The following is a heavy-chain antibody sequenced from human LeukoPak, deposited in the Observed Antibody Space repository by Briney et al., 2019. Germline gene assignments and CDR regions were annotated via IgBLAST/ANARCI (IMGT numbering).Heavy chain of an antibody. D-gene: IGHD3-9*01. CDR2: INHSGST. J-gene: IGHJ4*02. CDR3: ARGARYYDILTGYYRPYYFDY. Sequence: SETLSLTCAVYGGSFSDYYWNWIRQSPGKGLEWIGEINHSGSTNYNPSLKSRVTISVDTSKNQFSLKLSSVTAADTAVYYCARGARYYDILTGYYRPYYFDYWGQGTLVTVSS. CDR1: GGSFSDYY. V-gene: IGHV4-34*01.